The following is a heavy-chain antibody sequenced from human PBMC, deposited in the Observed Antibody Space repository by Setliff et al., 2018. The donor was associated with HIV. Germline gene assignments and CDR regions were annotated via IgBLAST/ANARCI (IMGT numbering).Heavy chain of an antibody. Sequence: PSETLSLTCAVYGGSFSGYYWSWIRQPPGKGLEWIGEINHSGSTYYNPSLKSRVTISVDTSKNQFSLKLSSVTAADTAVYYCARHERSIFGVTYSYYMDVWGKGTTVTVSS. V-gene: IGHV4-34*01. D-gene: IGHD3-3*01. CDR1: GGSFSGYY. CDR3: ARHERSIFGVTYSYYMDV. CDR2: INHSGST. J-gene: IGHJ6*03.